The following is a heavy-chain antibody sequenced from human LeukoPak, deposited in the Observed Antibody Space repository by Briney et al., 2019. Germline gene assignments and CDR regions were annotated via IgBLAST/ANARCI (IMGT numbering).Heavy chain of an antibody. D-gene: IGHD3-22*01. J-gene: IGHJ4*02. Sequence: GGSLRLSCAASGFTFSSYWMNWIRQAPGKGLECVSYISGSGGTIYYADSVKGRFTISRDNAKNLLYLQMNNLRAEDTAVYYCARDRADDDSSGYIYRDFAYWGQGNLVTVSP. CDR2: ISGSGGTI. V-gene: IGHV3-48*04. CDR1: GFTFSSYW. CDR3: ARDRADDDSSGYIYRDFAY.